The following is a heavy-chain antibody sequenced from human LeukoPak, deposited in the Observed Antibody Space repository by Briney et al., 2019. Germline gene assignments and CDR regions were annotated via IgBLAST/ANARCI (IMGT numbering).Heavy chain of an antibody. CDR3: ARTVRWSDYFDY. Sequence: GGSLRLSCAASGFTFSSYWMSWVRQAPGKGLEWVATIGQDGSEKFYVDSVKGRFTISRDNAKNSLFLQIYSLRAEDTSVYYCARTVRWSDYFDYWSQGALVTVSS. CDR1: GFTFSSYW. CDR2: IGQDGSEK. V-gene: IGHV3-7*01. J-gene: IGHJ4*02. D-gene: IGHD6-13*01.